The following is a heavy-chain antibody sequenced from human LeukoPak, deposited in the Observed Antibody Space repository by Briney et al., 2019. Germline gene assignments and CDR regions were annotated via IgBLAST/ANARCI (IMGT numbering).Heavy chain of an antibody. D-gene: IGHD3-3*01. CDR1: GGSISSYY. V-gene: IGHV4-59*08. CDR2: IYYSGST. CDR3: AGLWSGYYCYYYGMDV. J-gene: IGHJ6*02. Sequence: SETLSLTCAVSGGSISSYYWSWIRQPPGKGLEWIGYIYYSGSTNYNPSLKSRVTISVDTSKNQFSLKLSSVTAADTAVYYCAGLWSGYYCYYYGMDVWGQGTTVTVSS.